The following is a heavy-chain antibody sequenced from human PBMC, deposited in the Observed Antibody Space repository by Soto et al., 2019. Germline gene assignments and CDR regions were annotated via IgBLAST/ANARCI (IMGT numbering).Heavy chain of an antibody. CDR1: GFTFSSYS. CDR2: ISSSSSTI. V-gene: IGHV3-48*01. D-gene: IGHD3-10*01. Sequence: GGSLRLSCAASGFTFSSYSMNWVRQAPGKGLEWVSYISSSSSTIYYADSVKGRFTISRDNAKNSLYLQMNSLRSEDTAVYYCARLNSYGRFGEFESYYGMDVWGQGTTVTVSS. J-gene: IGHJ6*02. CDR3: ARLNSYGRFGEFESYYGMDV.